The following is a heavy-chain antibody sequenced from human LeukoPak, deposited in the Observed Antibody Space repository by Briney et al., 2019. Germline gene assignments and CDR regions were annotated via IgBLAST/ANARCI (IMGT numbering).Heavy chain of an antibody. Sequence: GGSLRLSCAASGFTFSGYGMHWVRQTPGKGLEWVSYISSSGSTIYYADSVKGRFTISRDNAKNSLYLQMNSLRAEDTAVYYCASGTRPDAFDIWGQGTMVTVSS. D-gene: IGHD6-6*01. V-gene: IGHV3-48*04. CDR3: ASGTRPDAFDI. CDR1: GFTFSGYG. J-gene: IGHJ3*02. CDR2: ISSSGSTI.